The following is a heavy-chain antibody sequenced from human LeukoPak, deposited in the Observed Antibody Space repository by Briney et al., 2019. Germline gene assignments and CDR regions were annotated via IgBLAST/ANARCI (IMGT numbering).Heavy chain of an antibody. D-gene: IGHD2-2*01. J-gene: IGHJ4*02. V-gene: IGHV4-4*09. CDR1: GGSISSYY. CDR2: IYTSGTT. CDR3: ARGRADVVPFDY. Sequence: SETLSLTCTVSGGSISSYYWSWIRQPPGKGLECIGYIYTSGTTNYNPSLESRFTISVDTSKNQFSLKLSSVTAADTAVYYCARGRADVVPFDYWGQGTLVTVSS.